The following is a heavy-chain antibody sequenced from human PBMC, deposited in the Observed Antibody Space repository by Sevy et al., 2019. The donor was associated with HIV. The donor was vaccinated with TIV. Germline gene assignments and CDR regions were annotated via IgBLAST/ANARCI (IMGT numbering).Heavy chain of an antibody. CDR2: ISRDRRTI. J-gene: IGHJ5*02. V-gene: IGHV3-48*02. CDR1: GFTFSTYT. CDR3: AREAYYYDSREENWFDP. Sequence: GGSLRLSCVGSGFTFSTYTMYWVRQAPGKGLEWLSSISRDRRTIYYADSLKGRFTISRDNAKNSLYLQMNSLRDEDTAVYYCAREAYYYDSREENWFDPWGQGTLVTVSS. D-gene: IGHD3-22*01.